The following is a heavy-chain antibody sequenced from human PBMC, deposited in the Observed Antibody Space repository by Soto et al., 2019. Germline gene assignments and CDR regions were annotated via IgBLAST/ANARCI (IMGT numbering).Heavy chain of an antibody. CDR1: GGSISSGGYY. J-gene: IGHJ4*02. CDR3: ARDALSRDSI. CDR2: ISYSGST. D-gene: IGHD3-22*01. Sequence: QVQLQESGPGLVKPSQTLSLTCTVSGGSISSGGYYWSWIRQHPGKGLEWIGYISYSGSTYYNPSLGSRVHISVDSSKNQFSLQLSSVTAAATAVYYCARDALSRDSIWGQGTLVTVSS. V-gene: IGHV4-31*03.